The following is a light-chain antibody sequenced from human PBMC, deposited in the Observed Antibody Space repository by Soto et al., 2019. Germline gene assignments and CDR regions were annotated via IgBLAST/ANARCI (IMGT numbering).Light chain of an antibody. Sequence: DIQMTQSPSTLSASVGDRVTITCRASQSISNWLAWYQQKPGKAPKLLIYKAINLQSGVTSRFSGSGSGTEFSLTISGLQPDDFATYYCQRYNDFQYVFGQGTKLEMK. CDR1: QSISNW. V-gene: IGKV1-5*03. CDR3: QRYNDFQYV. J-gene: IGKJ2*01. CDR2: KAI.